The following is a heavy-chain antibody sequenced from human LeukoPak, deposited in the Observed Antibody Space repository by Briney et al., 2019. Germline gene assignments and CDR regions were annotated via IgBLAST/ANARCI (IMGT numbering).Heavy chain of an antibody. CDR2: IIPIFGTA. CDR1: GGTFSSYA. Sequence: SVKVSCKASGGTFSSYAISWVRQAPEQGLEWMGGIIPIFGTANYAQKFQGRVTITTDESTSTAYMELSSLRSEDTAVYYCARAKAAGTSFGYFDYWGQGTLVTVSS. D-gene: IGHD6-13*01. CDR3: ARAKAAGTSFGYFDY. J-gene: IGHJ4*02. V-gene: IGHV1-69*05.